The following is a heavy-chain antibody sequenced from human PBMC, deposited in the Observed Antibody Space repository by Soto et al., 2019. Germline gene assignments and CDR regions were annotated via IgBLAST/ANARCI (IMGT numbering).Heavy chain of an antibody. V-gene: IGHV3-21*01. Sequence: GGSLRLSCAASGFTFSSYDMNWVRQAPGKGLEWVSSISSSSSYIYYADSVKGRFTISRDNAKNSLYLQMNSLRAEDTAVYYCVRGTYYYDSSGYYAYWGQGTLVTVSS. CDR3: VRGTYYYDSSGYYAY. CDR2: ISSSSSYI. D-gene: IGHD3-22*01. CDR1: GFTFSSYD. J-gene: IGHJ4*01.